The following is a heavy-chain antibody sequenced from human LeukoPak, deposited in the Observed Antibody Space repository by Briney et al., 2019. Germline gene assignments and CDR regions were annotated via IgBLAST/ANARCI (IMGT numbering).Heavy chain of an antibody. Sequence: ASVKVSCKASGYTFTSHGIGWVRQAPGQGLEWMGWISAYNGVTDYAENFQDRLTMTTDTSTNTAYMELRSLRSEDTAVYYCARSGIAAAGRGNLDYWGQGTLVTVSS. V-gene: IGHV1-18*01. D-gene: IGHD6-13*01. CDR1: GYTFTSHG. CDR2: ISAYNGVT. CDR3: ARSGIAAAGRGNLDY. J-gene: IGHJ4*02.